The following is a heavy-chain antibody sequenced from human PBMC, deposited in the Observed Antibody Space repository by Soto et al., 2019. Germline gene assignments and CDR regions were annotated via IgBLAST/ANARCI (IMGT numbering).Heavy chain of an antibody. CDR3: ASMGYHIGSGSKPLDY. CDR1: GGSISSYY. J-gene: IGHJ4*02. Sequence: QVQLQESGPGLVKPSETLSLTCTVSGGSISSYYWTWIRQPPGKGLELIGFIYNSGSTHYNPSLRRIVTISVHPSKNQSSLKLRSVAAADTAVYYCASMGYHIGSGSKPLDYWGQGTLVTVSS. CDR2: IYNSGST. V-gene: IGHV4-59*08. D-gene: IGHD3-10*01.